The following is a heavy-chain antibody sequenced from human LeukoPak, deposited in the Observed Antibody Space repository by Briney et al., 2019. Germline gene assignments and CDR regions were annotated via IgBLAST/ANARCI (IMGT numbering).Heavy chain of an antibody. D-gene: IGHD3-3*01. V-gene: IGHV4-34*01. CDR3: ARPRELRFLESGPYDAFDV. J-gene: IGHJ3*01. CDR2: INHSGST. CDR1: GGSFSGYY. Sequence: SETLSLTCAVYGGSFSGYYWSWIRQPPGKGLEWIGEINHSGSTNYNPSPKSRVTISVDTSKNQFSLKLSSVTAADTAVYYCARPRELRFLESGPYDAFDVWGQGTMVTVSS.